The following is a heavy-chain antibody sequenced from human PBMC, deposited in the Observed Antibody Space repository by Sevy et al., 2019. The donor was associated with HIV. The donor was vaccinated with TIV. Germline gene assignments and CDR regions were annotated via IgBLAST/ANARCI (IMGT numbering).Heavy chain of an antibody. CDR2: IWNDGSNK. CDR1: GFTFSNYG. Sequence: GGSLRLSCAASGFTFSNYGMHWVRQAPGKGLEWVAVIWNDGSNKYYADSVKGRFTISRDNSKNTLYLQMNSLRVEDTAVYFCARGGGFNGRSARRVFDYWGQGTLVTVSS. CDR3: ARGGGFNGRSARRVFDY. V-gene: IGHV3-33*01. J-gene: IGHJ4*02. D-gene: IGHD2-15*01.